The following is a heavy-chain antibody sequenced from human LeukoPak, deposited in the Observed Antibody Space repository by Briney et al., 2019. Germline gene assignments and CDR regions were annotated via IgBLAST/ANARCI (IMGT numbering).Heavy chain of an antibody. Sequence: ASVKVSCKASGGTFSSYAISWVRQAPGQGLEWMGGIIPIFGTANCAQKFQGRVTITADESTSTGYMELSSLRSEDTAVYYCASKRGYSYGLDYWGQGTLVTVSS. CDR3: ASKRGYSYGLDY. V-gene: IGHV1-69*01. CDR2: IIPIFGTA. J-gene: IGHJ4*02. CDR1: GGTFSSYA. D-gene: IGHD5-18*01.